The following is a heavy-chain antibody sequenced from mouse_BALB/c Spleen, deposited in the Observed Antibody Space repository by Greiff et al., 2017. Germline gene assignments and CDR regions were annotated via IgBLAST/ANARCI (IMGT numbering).Heavy chain of an antibody. Sequence: QVQLQQSGAELARPGASVKLSCKASGYTFTSYWMQWVKQRPGQGLEWIGAIYPGDGDTRYTQKFKGKATLTADKSSSTAYMQLSSLASEDSAVYYCARGGYGSLAWFAYWGQGTLVTVSA. J-gene: IGHJ3*01. D-gene: IGHD1-1*01. V-gene: IGHV1-87*01. CDR3: ARGGYGSLAWFAY. CDR1: GYTFTSYW. CDR2: IYPGDGDT.